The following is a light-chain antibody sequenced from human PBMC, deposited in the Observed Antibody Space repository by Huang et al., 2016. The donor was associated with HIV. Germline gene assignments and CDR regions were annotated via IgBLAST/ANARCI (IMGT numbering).Light chain of an antibody. CDR3: QQYDNLSIT. CDR1: QDISNY. Sequence: DIQMTQSPSSLSASVGDRVTITCQESQDISNYLNWYQQKPGKAPKLLIYDASKLETGVPSRFSGSGSGTDFTFTISNLQPEDIATYYCQQYDNLSITFGQGTRLEIK. V-gene: IGKV1-33*01. CDR2: DAS. J-gene: IGKJ5*01.